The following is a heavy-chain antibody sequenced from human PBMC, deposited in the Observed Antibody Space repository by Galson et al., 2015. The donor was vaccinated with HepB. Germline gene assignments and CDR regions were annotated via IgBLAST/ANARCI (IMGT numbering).Heavy chain of an antibody. CDR2: ISSSGSTI. J-gene: IGHJ6*03. CDR3: ARAGDYDFWSGYLVYYYYYYMDV. CDR1: GFTFSDYY. V-gene: IGHV3-11*01. D-gene: IGHD3-3*01. Sequence: SLRLSCAASGFTFSDYYMSWIRQAPGKGLEWVSYISSSGSTIYYADSVKGRFTISRDNAKNSLYLQMNSLRAEDTAVYYCARAGDYDFWSGYLVYYYYYYMDVWGKGTTVTVSS.